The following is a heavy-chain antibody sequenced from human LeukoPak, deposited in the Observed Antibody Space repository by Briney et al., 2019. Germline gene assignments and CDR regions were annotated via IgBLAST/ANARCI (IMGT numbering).Heavy chain of an antibody. Sequence: GGSLRLSCAASGFTFSSYAMSWVRQAAGKGLEWVSAISGSGGSTYYADSVKGRFTISRDNSKNTLYLQMNSLRAEDTAVYYCAKEGPNYDFWSGYYYPFDYWGQGTLVTVSS. V-gene: IGHV3-23*01. CDR3: AKEGPNYDFWSGYYYPFDY. J-gene: IGHJ4*02. CDR1: GFTFSSYA. D-gene: IGHD3-3*01. CDR2: ISGSGGST.